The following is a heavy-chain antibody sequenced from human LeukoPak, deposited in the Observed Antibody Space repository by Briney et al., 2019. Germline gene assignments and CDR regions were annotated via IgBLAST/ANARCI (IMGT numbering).Heavy chain of an antibody. CDR2: INHNGNVN. V-gene: IGHV3-7*03. J-gene: IGHJ6*02. D-gene: IGHD3-16*01. CDR3: ARGGGLDV. CDR1: GFTFSNYA. Sequence: GGSLRLSCAASGFTFSNYAMHWARQAPGKGLEWVASINHNGNVNYYVDSVKGRFTISRDNAKNSLYLQMSNLRAEDTAVYFCARGGGLDVWGQGATVTVSS.